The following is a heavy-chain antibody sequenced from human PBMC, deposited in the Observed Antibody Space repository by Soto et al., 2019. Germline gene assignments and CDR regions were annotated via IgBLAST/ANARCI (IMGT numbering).Heavy chain of an antibody. Sequence: EVQLVESGGGLVKPGGSLRLSCAASGFTFSNAWMNWVRQAPGKGLEWVGRIKSKTDGGTTDYAAPVKGRFTISRDDSKNTLYLQTNSLKTEDTAVYYCTTDGDGYNWNGYYYYYGMDVWGQGTTVTVSS. D-gene: IGHD1-1*01. CDR3: TTDGDGYNWNGYYYYYGMDV. V-gene: IGHV3-15*07. CDR1: GFTFSNAW. J-gene: IGHJ6*02. CDR2: IKSKTDGGTT.